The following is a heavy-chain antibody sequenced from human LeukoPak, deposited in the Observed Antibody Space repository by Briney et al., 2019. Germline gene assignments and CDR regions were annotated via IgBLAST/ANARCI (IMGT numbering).Heavy chain of an antibody. CDR1: GFTFSSYA. D-gene: IGHD3-22*01. J-gene: IGHJ4*02. CDR3: ASARDDSSLVFDY. CDR2: ISSNGGST. V-gene: IGHV3-64*01. Sequence: PGGSLRLSCAASGFTFSSYAMHWVRQAPGKGLEYVSAISSNGGSTYYANSVKGRFTISRDNSKNTLYLQMGSLRAEDMAVYYCASARDDSSLVFDYWGQGTLVTVSS.